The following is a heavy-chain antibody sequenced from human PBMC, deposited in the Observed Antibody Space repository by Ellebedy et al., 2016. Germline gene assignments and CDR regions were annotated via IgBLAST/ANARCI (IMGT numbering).Heavy chain of an antibody. CDR2: ISSSGDNT. V-gene: IGHV3-23*01. J-gene: IGHJ6*03. CDR3: AKGSRINTVRGVISYYYYMGV. Sequence: GESLKISXAASGFTFSDAAMNWVRQAPGKGLEWVSLISSSGDNTFYADYVKGRFTISRDDSKNTLYLEMNSLRAEDTAVYYCAKGSRINTVRGVISYYYYMGVWGKGTTVTVSS. CDR1: GFTFSDAA. D-gene: IGHD3-10*01.